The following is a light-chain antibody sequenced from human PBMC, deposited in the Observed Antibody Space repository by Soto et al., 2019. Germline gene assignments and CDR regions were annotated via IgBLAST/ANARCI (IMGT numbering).Light chain of an antibody. V-gene: IGKV4-1*01. Sequence: DIVTTQSPDSLAVSLGERATINCKSSQSVLYSSNNKNYLTWYQQKPGQPPKLLIYWASTRESGVPDRFSGSGSGTDFTLTISSLQAEDVAVYYCQQYYSTPPTYTFGQGTKLEIK. CDR1: QSVLYSSNNKNY. CDR3: QQYYSTPPTYT. CDR2: WAS. J-gene: IGKJ2*01.